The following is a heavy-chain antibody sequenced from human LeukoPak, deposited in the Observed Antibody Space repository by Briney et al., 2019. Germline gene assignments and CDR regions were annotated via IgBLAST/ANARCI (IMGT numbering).Heavy chain of an antibody. CDR1: GFTFSSYW. CDR2: INSDGSST. V-gene: IGHV3-74*01. CDR3: AAVVTAMDDAFDI. Sequence: PGGSLRLSCAASGFTFSSYWMHWVRQAPGKGLVWVSRINSDGSSTSYADSVKGRFTISRDNAKNTLCLQMNSLRAEDTAVYYCAAVVTAMDDAFDIWGQGTMVTGSS. D-gene: IGHD2-21*02. J-gene: IGHJ3*02.